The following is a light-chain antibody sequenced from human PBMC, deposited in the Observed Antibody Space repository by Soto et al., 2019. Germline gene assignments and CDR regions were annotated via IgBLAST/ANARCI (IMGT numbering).Light chain of an antibody. CDR3: QQFNIWPHMLS. J-gene: IGKJ4*01. V-gene: IGKV3-15*01. Sequence: IVVTQSPATLSVSPGERATLSCRASQGVGSNLAWYQQRPGQAPRLLIYDASTRATGIPDRFRGSGSVTESTLTISSLQSEDFAVYYCQQFNIWPHMLSFGGGTKLEMK. CDR1: QGVGSN. CDR2: DAS.